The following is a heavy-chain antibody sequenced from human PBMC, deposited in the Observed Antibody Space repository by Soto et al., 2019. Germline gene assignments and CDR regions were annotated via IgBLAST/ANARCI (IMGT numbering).Heavy chain of an antibody. V-gene: IGHV1-69*06. CDR1: GGTFSSYA. CDR3: AGGQTTVEAKNCFDP. J-gene: IGHJ5*02. CDR2: IIPIFGTA. D-gene: IGHD4-17*01. Sequence: SVKVSCKASGGTFSSYAISWVRQAPGQGLEWMGGIIPIFGTANYAQKFQGRVTITADKSTSTAYMELSSPRSEDTAVYYCAGGQTTVEAKNCFDPWGRGTLVTVS.